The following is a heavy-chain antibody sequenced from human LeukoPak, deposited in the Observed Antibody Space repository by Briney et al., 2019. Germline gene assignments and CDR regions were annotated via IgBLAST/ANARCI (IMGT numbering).Heavy chain of an antibody. CDR2: IYYSGST. J-gene: IGHJ4*02. V-gene: IGHV4-59*01. CDR1: GGSISGYY. Sequence: SETLSLTCTVSGGSISGYYWSWIRQPPGKGLEWIGYIYYSGSTNYNPSLKSRVTISVDTSKNQFSLKLSSVTAADTAVYYCARDRVEVSPHGDYERVGFDYWGQGTLVTVSS. CDR3: ARDRVEVSPHGDYERVGFDY. D-gene: IGHD4-17*01.